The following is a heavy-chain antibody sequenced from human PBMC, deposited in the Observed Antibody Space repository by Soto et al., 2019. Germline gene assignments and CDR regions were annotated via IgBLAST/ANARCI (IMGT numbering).Heavy chain of an antibody. CDR3: AREVYCSSTSCPSYYDAFDI. D-gene: IGHD2-2*01. V-gene: IGHV1-2*02. Sequence: ASVKVSCKASGYTFTGYYMHWVRHAPGQGLEWMGWINPNSGGTNYAQKFQGRVTMTRDTSISTAYMELSRLRSDDTXVYYCAREVYCSSTSCPSYYDAFDIWGQGTMVTVSS. CDR2: INPNSGGT. J-gene: IGHJ3*02. CDR1: GYTFTGYY.